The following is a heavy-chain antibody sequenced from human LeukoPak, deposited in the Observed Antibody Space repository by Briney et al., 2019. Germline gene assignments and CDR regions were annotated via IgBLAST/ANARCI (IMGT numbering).Heavy chain of an antibody. CDR1: GYSFTSYW. CDR3: ARADSSGWHSPT. V-gene: IGHV5-51*01. Sequence: GESVKISCKGSGYSFTSYWIGWVRQMPGKGLEWMGIIYPGDSDTRYSPSFQGQVTISADKSISTAYLQWCSLKASDTAIYYCARADSSGWHSPTWAQGTLATVSS. J-gene: IGHJ4*02. D-gene: IGHD6-19*01. CDR2: IYPGDSDT.